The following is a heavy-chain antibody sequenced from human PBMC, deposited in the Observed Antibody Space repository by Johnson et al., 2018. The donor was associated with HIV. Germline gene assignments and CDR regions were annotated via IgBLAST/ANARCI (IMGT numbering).Heavy chain of an antibody. D-gene: IGHD1-1*01. J-gene: IGHJ3*02. CDR1: TFSSYA. V-gene: IGHV3-13*01. CDR2: IGTAGDT. Sequence: TFSSYAMHWVRQAPAKGLEWVSAIGTAGDTYYPGSVKGRFTISRDNAKKSLYLQMNSLRAEDTAVYYCARDGSNFGAFDIWGQGTMVTVSS. CDR3: ARDGSNFGAFDI.